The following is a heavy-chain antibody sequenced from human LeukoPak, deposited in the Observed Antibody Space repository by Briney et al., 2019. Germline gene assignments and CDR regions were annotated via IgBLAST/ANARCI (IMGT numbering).Heavy chain of an antibody. CDR1: GGSISSYY. J-gene: IGHJ4*02. D-gene: IGHD6-13*01. Sequence: KASETLSLTCTVSGGSISSYYWSWIRQPPGKGLEWIGYIYYSGSTNYNPSLKSRVTISVDTSKNQFPLKLSSVTAADTAVYYCARGSTAAVPYYFDYWGQGTLVTVSS. CDR3: ARGSTAAVPYYFDY. V-gene: IGHV4-59*12. CDR2: IYYSGST.